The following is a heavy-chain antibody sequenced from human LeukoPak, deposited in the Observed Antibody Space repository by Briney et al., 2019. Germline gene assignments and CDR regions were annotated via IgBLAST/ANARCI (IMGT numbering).Heavy chain of an antibody. CDR2: IRYDGTNK. Sequence: GGSLGLSCAASGFTFNSYGMHWVRQAPGKGLEWVAFIRYDGTNKYYADSVKGRFTISRDNSKNTLYLQMNSLRAEDTAVYYCARDLWADSYYYYGMDVWGQGTTVTVS. CDR3: ARDLWADSYYYYGMDV. V-gene: IGHV3-30*02. J-gene: IGHJ6*02. D-gene: IGHD1-26*01. CDR1: GFTFNSYG.